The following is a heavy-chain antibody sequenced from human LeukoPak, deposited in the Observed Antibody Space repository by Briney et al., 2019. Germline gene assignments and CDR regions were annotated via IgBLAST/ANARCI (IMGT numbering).Heavy chain of an antibody. D-gene: IGHD3-22*01. CDR1: GFTFSRYA. CDR3: ARDFVHYYDSSGFEYYFDF. CDR2: ISSNGGRT. Sequence: GGSLRLSCAASGFTFSRYAMHWVRQAPGKGLEYVSAISSNGGRTYYESSVKGRFTISRDNSKNTLYLQMGSLRAEDMAAYYCARDFVHYYDSSGFEYYFDFWGQGTLVTVSS. J-gene: IGHJ4*02. V-gene: IGHV3-64*01.